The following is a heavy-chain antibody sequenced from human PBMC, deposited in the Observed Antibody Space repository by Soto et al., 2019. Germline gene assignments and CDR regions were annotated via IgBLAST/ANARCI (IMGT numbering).Heavy chain of an antibody. CDR1: GGSFSGYY. Sequence: PSETLSLTCAVYGGSFSGYYWSWIRQPPGKGLEWIGEINHSGSTNYNPSLKSRVTISVDTSKSQFSLKLSSVTAADTAIYYCTRGNRNSEYWGQGTLVTGPS. CDR3: TRGNRNSEY. CDR2: INHSGST. J-gene: IGHJ4*02. V-gene: IGHV4-34*01.